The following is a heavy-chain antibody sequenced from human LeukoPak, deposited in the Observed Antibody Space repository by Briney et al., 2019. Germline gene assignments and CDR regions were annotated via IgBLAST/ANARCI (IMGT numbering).Heavy chain of an antibody. CDR2: ISGTGGAT. CDR1: GFSFGNYA. J-gene: IGHJ5*01. Sequence: GGSLRLSCVASGFSFGNYAMSWVRQAPGKGLQWVLQISGTGGATWYAGFARDRFTISRDNSKKTLYLQMSGLGVEDTAMYYCVKDPRDTYGTNWFVSWGQGTLLIVSS. D-gene: IGHD2-21*01. V-gene: IGHV3-23*01. CDR3: VKDPRDTYGTNWFVS.